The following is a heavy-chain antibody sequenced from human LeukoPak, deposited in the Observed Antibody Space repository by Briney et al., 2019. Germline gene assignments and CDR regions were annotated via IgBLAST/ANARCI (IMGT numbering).Heavy chain of an antibody. CDR2: IKSKTDGGTT. D-gene: IGHD2-15*01. J-gene: IGHJ4*02. CDR3: TTGYCSGGSCYSTRYYFDY. CDR1: GFTFSNAW. Sequence: GGSLRLSCAASGFTFSNAWMNWVRQAPGKGLEWVGRIKSKTDGGTTDYAAPVKGRFTISRDDSRNTLYLQMNSLKTEDTAVYYCTTGYCSGGSCYSTRYYFDYWGQGTLVTVSS. V-gene: IGHV3-15*01.